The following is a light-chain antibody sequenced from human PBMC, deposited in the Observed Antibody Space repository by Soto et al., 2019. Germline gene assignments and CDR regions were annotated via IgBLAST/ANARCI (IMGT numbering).Light chain of an antibody. J-gene: IGKJ3*01. Sequence: EFVLTQSPGTLTLSPGERASLSCRASQSVSSNSLAWYHQKPGQPPSLLIYGASSRATGIPDRFSGSGSGTDITLRISSLESEVIAVYYCKQRLNWSARATSAPGTKVDIK. CDR3: KQRLNWSARAT. V-gene: IGKV3D-20*02. CDR1: QSVSSNS. CDR2: GAS.